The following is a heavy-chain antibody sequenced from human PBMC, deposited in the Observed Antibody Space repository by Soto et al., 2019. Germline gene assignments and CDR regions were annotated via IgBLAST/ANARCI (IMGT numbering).Heavy chain of an antibody. Sequence: SVKVSCKASGGTFSSYAISWVRQAPGQGLEWVGGIIPIFGTANYAQKFQGRVTITADKSTSTAYMELSSLRSEDTAVYYCAREAYSGYRFETAGYYYGMDVWGQGTTVTVSS. CDR3: AREAYSGYRFETAGYYYGMDV. CDR1: GGTFSSYA. V-gene: IGHV1-69*06. CDR2: IIPIFGTA. D-gene: IGHD5-12*01. J-gene: IGHJ6*02.